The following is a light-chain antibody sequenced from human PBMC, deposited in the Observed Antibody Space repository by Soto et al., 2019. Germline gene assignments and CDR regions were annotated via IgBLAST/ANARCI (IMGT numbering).Light chain of an antibody. CDR2: CAS. V-gene: IGKV1-5*01. CDR3: QQYSSYSFYT. J-gene: IGKJ5*01. Sequence: DIQITHSPSTLSASVGDRVTITCRASQSISGGLACFQQKPGRAPQLLIYCASTLESGVPSSFGGSGSGTQFTLPLRRLQPYDLATYFHQQYSSYSFYTFGEGTRLEIK. CDR1: QSISGG.